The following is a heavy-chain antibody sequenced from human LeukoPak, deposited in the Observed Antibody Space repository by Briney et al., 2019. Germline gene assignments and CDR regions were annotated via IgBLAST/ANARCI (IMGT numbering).Heavy chain of an antibody. CDR1: GGSFTNFD. CDR2: IYYSGHS. V-gene: IGHV4-59*01. D-gene: IGHD5-24*01. Sequence: PSETLSITCTVSGGSFTNFDGSWIRQPPGKGLEWIGFIYYSGHSDYNPPLRSRVTLSTDTSKRQFSLTLSSVTAADTAVYYCARTEMASSPRGYFDFWGQGTLVTVST. J-gene: IGHJ4*02. CDR3: ARTEMASSPRGYFDF.